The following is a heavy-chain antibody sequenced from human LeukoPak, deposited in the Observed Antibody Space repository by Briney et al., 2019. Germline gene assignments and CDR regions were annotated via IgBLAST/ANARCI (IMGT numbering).Heavy chain of an antibody. D-gene: IGHD3-10*01. CDR1: GFTFSSYG. CDR2: ISYDGSNK. Sequence: GGSLRLSCAASGFTFSSYGMHWVCQAPGKGLEWVAVISYDGSNKYYADSVKGRFTISRDNSKNTLYLQMNSLRAEDTAVYYCAKDDVLLWFGELMEGGAFDIWGQGTMVTVSS. J-gene: IGHJ3*02. CDR3: AKDDVLLWFGELMEGGAFDI. V-gene: IGHV3-30*18.